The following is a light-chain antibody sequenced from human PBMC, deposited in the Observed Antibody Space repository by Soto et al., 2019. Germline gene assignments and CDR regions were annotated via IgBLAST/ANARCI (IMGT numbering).Light chain of an antibody. Sequence: DIPMTQSASSLSASVGDRVTITCRASQSISSYLNWYQQKPGKAPKLLIYAASSLQSGVPSRFSGSGSATDFTLTISSLEPEDSATYYCQQSYSPLWTFGQGTKVEIK. CDR3: QQSYSPLWT. V-gene: IGKV1-39*01. CDR1: QSISSY. J-gene: IGKJ1*01. CDR2: AAS.